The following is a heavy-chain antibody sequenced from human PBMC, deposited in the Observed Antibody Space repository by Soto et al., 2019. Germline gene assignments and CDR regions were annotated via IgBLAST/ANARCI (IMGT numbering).Heavy chain of an antibody. J-gene: IGHJ4*02. CDR2: IYYSGST. V-gene: IGHV4-39*01. CDR1: GGSISSSSYY. D-gene: IGHD3-3*01. CDR3: ARHRFLEWLYPFFDY. Sequence: PSETLSLTCTVSGGSISSSSYYWGWLRQPPGKGLEWIGSIYYSGSTYYNPSLKSRVTISVDTSKNQFSLKLSSVTAADTSVYYCARHRFLEWLYPFFDYWGQGTLVTVSS.